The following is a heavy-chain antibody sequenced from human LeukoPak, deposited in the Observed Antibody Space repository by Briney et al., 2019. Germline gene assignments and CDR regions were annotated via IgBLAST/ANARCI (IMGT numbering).Heavy chain of an antibody. CDR3: ARGDPHADL. J-gene: IGHJ5*02. CDR1: GFDLNTYE. V-gene: IGHV3-48*03. Sequence: PGGSLRLSCAASGFDLNTYEMKWVRQAPGKGLEWIADITISGHTKNYADSVKGRFTISRDNAGTSLYLQMNSLRVEDTGVYYCARGDPHADLWGQGTLVTVSS. CDR2: ITISGHTK.